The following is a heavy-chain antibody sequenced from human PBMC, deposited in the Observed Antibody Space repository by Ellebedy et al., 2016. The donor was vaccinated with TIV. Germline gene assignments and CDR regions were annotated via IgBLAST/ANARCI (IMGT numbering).Heavy chain of an antibody. Sequence: MPSETLSLTCTVSGGSISSYYWSWIRQPPGKGLEWIGFSDYRGRAHYNPSLKSRLTISVDTSKNQFSLKLRSVTAADTAVYFCARDNWGSLDLWGQGTLVTVSS. CDR2: SDYRGRA. D-gene: IGHD3-16*01. V-gene: IGHV4-59*01. J-gene: IGHJ5*02. CDR3: ARDNWGSLDL. CDR1: GGSISSYY.